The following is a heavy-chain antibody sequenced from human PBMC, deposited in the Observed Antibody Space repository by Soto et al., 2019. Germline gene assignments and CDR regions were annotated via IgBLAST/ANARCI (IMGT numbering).Heavy chain of an antibody. CDR3: VRLSGSGYRTWGY. Sequence: QLQLQESGPGLVKPSETLSLTCTVSDVSISSDYYWGWIRQPPGKGREWIGTVSYSGNTYYKTSLKSRVTRSVDTSRSQFSLHLTSVTAADTAVYYCVRLSGSGYRTWGYWGQGIRVTVSS. V-gene: IGHV4-39*01. D-gene: IGHD3-22*01. J-gene: IGHJ1*01. CDR2: VSYSGNT. CDR1: DVSISSDYY.